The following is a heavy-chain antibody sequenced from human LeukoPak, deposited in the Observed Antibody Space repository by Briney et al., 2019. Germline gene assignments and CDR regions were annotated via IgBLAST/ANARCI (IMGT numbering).Heavy chain of an antibody. CDR1: GGSFRAYF. CDR3: ARGVITFGGVIVTGVDY. J-gene: IGHJ4*02. D-gene: IGHD3-16*02. V-gene: IGHV4-31*11. Sequence: SETLSLTCAVYGGSFRAYFWSWIRQHPGKGLEWIGYIYYSGSTYYNPSLKSRVTISVDTSKNQFSLKLSSVTAADTAVYYCARGVITFGGVIVTGVDYWGQGTLVTVSS. CDR2: IYYSGST.